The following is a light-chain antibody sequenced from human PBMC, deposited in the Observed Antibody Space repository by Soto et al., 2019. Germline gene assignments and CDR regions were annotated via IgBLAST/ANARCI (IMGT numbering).Light chain of an antibody. J-gene: IGKJ1*01. Sequence: DIQMTQSPSTLSASVGDRVTITCRASQSVSTWLAWYQQNPGKAPKLLIYDASSLQSGVPARFSGSGSRTEFTLTISSLQPDDFATYYCHQYNTYPWTFGQGTKVEIK. CDR3: HQYNTYPWT. V-gene: IGKV1-5*01. CDR2: DAS. CDR1: QSVSTW.